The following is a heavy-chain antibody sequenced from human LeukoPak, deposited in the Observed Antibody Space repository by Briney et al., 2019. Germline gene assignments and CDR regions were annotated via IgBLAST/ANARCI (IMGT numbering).Heavy chain of an antibody. Sequence: GGSLRLSCAASGFTFSSYGMHWVRQAPGKGLEWVAVIWYDGSNKYYADSVKGRFTISRDNSKNTLYLQMNSLRAKDTAVYYYARERAYMVRGVIEPYGMDVWGQGTTVTVSS. V-gene: IGHV3-33*01. CDR1: GFTFSSYG. J-gene: IGHJ6*02. D-gene: IGHD3-10*01. CDR2: IWYDGSNK. CDR3: ARERAYMVRGVIEPYGMDV.